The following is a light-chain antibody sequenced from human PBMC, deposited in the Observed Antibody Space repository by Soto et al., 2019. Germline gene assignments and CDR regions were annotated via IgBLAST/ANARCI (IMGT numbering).Light chain of an antibody. CDR1: SSDVGGYNY. V-gene: IGLV2-14*01. CDR2: DVG. J-gene: IGLJ2*01. CDR3: SAHSGISNIVI. Sequence: QSALTQPASVSGSPGQSITISCTGTSSDVGGYNYVSWYQQHPGKAPKLMIYDVGNRPSGVSNRFSGSKSGNTASLTISGLQAEYEADYYCSAHSGISNIVIFGGGTKLTVL.